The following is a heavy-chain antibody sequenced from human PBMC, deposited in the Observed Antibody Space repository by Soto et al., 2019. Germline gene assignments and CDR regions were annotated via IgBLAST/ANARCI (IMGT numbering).Heavy chain of an antibody. J-gene: IGHJ6*02. D-gene: IGHD5-12*01. CDR3: ARGYSGEDQRYGMDV. Sequence: ASVKVSCKASGYTFTSYDINWVRQATGQGLEWMGWMNPNSDNTVYAQKFQGRVTMTRNTAIGTAYMELSSLRSEDTAVYYCARGYSGEDQRYGMDVWGQGTKVTVSS. V-gene: IGHV1-8*01. CDR2: MNPNSDNT. CDR1: GYTFTSYD.